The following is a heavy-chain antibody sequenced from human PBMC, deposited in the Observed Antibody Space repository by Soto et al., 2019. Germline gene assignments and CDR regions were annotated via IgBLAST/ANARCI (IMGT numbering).Heavy chain of an antibody. Sequence: PGGSLRFSCAASGFTFISYAMHWVRQAPGKGLEWVAVISYDGSNKYYADSVKGRFTISRDNSKNTLYLQMNSLRAEDTAVYYCARGVSSGNWYYGSGKGRGPDYYYYYGMDVWGQGTTVTVSS. CDR3: ARGVSSGNWYYGSGKGRGPDYYYYYGMDV. J-gene: IGHJ6*02. CDR2: ISYDGSNK. CDR1: GFTFISYA. D-gene: IGHD3-10*01. V-gene: IGHV3-30-3*01.